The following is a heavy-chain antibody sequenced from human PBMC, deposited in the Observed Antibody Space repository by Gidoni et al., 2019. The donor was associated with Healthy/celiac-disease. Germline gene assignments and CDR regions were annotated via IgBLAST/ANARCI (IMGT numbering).Heavy chain of an antibody. CDR3: ASVGYCSSTSCYFFDY. D-gene: IGHD2-2*01. J-gene: IGHJ4*02. V-gene: IGHV4-34*01. Sequence: VQLQPWGAGLLKPSATLSLACAVYGGSFSGYYWSWIRHPPGNGLECIGEINHSGSTNYNPSLKSRVTISVDTSKNQFSLKLSSVTAADTAVYYCASVGYCSSTSCYFFDYWGQGTLVTVSS. CDR1: GGSFSGYY. CDR2: INHSGST.